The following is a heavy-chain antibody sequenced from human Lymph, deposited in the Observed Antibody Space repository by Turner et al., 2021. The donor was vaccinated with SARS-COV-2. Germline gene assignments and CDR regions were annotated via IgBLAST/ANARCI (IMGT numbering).Heavy chain of an antibody. Sequence: EVQLVGSGGGLVQPGRSLRLPCTASGFTFGDYAMRWVRQAPGKGLEWVGFIRSKAYGGTTEYAASVKGRFTISRNDSKSIAYLQMNSLKTEDTAVYYCTGFDYWGQGTLVTVSS. J-gene: IGHJ4*02. CDR3: TGFDY. CDR2: IRSKAYGGTT. V-gene: IGHV3-49*04. CDR1: GFTFGDYA.